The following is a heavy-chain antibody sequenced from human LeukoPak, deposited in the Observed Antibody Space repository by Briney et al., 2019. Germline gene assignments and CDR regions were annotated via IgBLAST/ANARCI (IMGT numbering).Heavy chain of an antibody. CDR1: GGSISSSSYY. D-gene: IGHD6-13*01. CDR3: GTEQLAYYFDY. V-gene: IGHV4-39*01. CDR2: IYYSGST. J-gene: IGHJ4*02. Sequence: PSETLSLTCTVSGGSISSSSYYWGWIRQPPGKGLEWIGSIYYSGSTYYNPSLKSRVTISVDTSKNQFSLKLSSVTAADTAVYYWGTEQLAYYFDYWGQGTLVTVSS.